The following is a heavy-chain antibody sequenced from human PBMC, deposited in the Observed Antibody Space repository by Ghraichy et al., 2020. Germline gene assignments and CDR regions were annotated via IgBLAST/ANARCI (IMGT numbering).Heavy chain of an antibody. Sequence: GRSLRLSCAASGFTFTKDWMTWVRQAPGKGLEWIGQIKSESDGGTTDYGAPVKGRFTISRDDSKNTVYLQMNSLKTEDTAVYYCATVGAVLISDAFDVWGRGTMVTVSS. D-gene: IGHD6-19*01. CDR2: IKSESDGGTT. J-gene: IGHJ3*01. V-gene: IGHV3-15*01. CDR3: ATVGAVLISDAFDV. CDR1: GFTFTKDW.